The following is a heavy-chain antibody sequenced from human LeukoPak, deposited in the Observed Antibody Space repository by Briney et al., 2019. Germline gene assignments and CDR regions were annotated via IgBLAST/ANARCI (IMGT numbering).Heavy chain of an antibody. D-gene: IGHD2-15*01. J-gene: IGHJ4*02. Sequence: GGSLRLSCIASGFDFSSCGMRWVRQAPGKGLEWVSGISGSGSVTFYADSVKGRFTISRDISTNTLYLQMNSLRDEDTAVYHCAKVLCTGGTCYNYFDFWGQGTLVTVSS. CDR3: AKVLCTGGTCYNYFDF. CDR2: ISGSGSVT. V-gene: IGHV3-23*01. CDR1: GFDFSSCG.